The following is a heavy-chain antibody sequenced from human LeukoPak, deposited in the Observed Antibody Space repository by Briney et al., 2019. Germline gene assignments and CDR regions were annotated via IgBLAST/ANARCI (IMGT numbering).Heavy chain of an antibody. V-gene: IGHV3-74*01. J-gene: IGHJ4*02. CDR3: ANYNGDYLDY. CDR1: GFTFSSYW. D-gene: IGHD5-24*01. CDR2: INSDGSTT. Sequence: PGGSLRLSCAASGFTFSSYWMHWARQAPGKGLVWVSGINSDGSTTNYADSVKGRFTISRDNARNTLYLQMNSLRAEDTAVYYCANYNGDYLDYWGQGPWSPSPQ.